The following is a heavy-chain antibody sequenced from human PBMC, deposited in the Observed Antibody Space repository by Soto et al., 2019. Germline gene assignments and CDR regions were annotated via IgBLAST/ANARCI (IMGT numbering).Heavy chain of an antibody. J-gene: IGHJ4*02. CDR3: ARDVNDSSGSQGFDY. CDR2: IHYSGDS. D-gene: IGHD3-22*01. CDR1: GDSVSSNNYY. Sequence: SETLSFTCTVIGDSVSSNNYYWSWIRQRPGKGLGWIGYIHYSGDSYDNPSLTSRITMSRDVSKNQFSLNLRSVTAADTAIYYCARDVNDSSGSQGFDYWGQGTLVTVSS. V-gene: IGHV4-31*03.